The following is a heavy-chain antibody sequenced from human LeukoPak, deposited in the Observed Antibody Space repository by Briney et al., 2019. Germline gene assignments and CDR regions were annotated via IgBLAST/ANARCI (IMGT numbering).Heavy chain of an antibody. CDR2: ISGSGGST. J-gene: IGHJ3*02. CDR1: GFTFSSYA. V-gene: IGHV3-23*01. D-gene: IGHD3-10*01. CDR3: ARTPSGFGELFRAFDI. Sequence: PGGSLRLSCAASGFTFSSYAMSWVRQAPGKGLEWVSAISGSGGSTYYADSVKGRFTISRDNAKNTLYLQMNSLRAEDTAVYYCARTPSGFGELFRAFDIWGQGTMVTVSS.